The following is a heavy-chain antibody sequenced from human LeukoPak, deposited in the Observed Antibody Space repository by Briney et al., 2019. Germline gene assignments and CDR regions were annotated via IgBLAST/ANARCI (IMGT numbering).Heavy chain of an antibody. D-gene: IGHD2-15*01. CDR2: IIPILGIA. J-gene: IGHJ6*02. Sequence: GASVKVSCKASGGTFSSYAISWVRQAPAQGLEWMGRIIPILGIANYAQKFQGRVTITADKSTSTAYMELSSLRSEDTAVYYCARGGGHCSGGSCYSRHYGMDVWGQGTTVTVSS. V-gene: IGHV1-69*04. CDR1: GGTFSSYA. CDR3: ARGGGHCSGGSCYSRHYGMDV.